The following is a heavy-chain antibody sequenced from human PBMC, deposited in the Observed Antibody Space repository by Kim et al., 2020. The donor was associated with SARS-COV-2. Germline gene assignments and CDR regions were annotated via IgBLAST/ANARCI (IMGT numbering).Heavy chain of an antibody. J-gene: IGHJ4*02. V-gene: IGHV4-59*13. CDR3: ARDLGAVAAFDY. Sequence: SETLSLTCTVSGAPISSSYWAWIWQPQRPRLECIGNIHYSGSSNSNPPLKRRVTISIDASKNHISLTLSSVTAADTAVYYCARDLGAVAAFDYWGQGTLVTVSS. CDR1: GAPISSSY. CDR2: IHYSGSS. D-gene: IGHD6-19*01.